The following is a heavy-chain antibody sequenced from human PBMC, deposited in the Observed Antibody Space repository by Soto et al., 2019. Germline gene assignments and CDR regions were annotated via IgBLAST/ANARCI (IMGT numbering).Heavy chain of an antibody. V-gene: IGHV3-30*18. D-gene: IGHD3-10*01. CDR2: ISYDGSNK. J-gene: IGHJ3*01. CDR3: ANGLLWFGEFGPQGFAF. Sequence: QVLLVESGGGVVQPGRSLRLSCAASGFTFSSYAMHWVRQAPGKGLEWVAVISYDGSNKYYGDSVKGRFSISRDNSKNTLELQMNSLRAEDTAVYYCANGLLWFGEFGPQGFAFWGQGTMVTVSS. CDR1: GFTFSSYA.